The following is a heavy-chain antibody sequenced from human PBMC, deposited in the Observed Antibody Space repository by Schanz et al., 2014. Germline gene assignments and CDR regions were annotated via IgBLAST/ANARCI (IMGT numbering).Heavy chain of an antibody. CDR3: ARGGPAYYFDD. V-gene: IGHV3-74*02. CDR1: GFTFSPYW. Sequence: EVQLLESGGGLVQPGGSLRLSCGSSGFTFSPYWMHWVRQAPGKGLVWVARINSVGSNTDYADSVKGRFTISRDNSKNTVYIQMNSLRAEDTAVYYCARGGPAYYFDDWGQGTLVTVSS. J-gene: IGHJ4*02. CDR2: INSVGSNT.